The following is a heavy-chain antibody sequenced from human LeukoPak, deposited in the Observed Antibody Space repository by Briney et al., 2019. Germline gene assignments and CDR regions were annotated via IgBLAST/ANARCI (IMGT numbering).Heavy chain of an antibody. J-gene: IGHJ4*02. CDR2: ISSSGSTI. CDR1: GFTFSSYE. D-gene: IGHD3-10*01. V-gene: IGHV3-48*03. CDR3: AFYGSGSYFGY. Sequence: PGGSLRLSCAASGFTFSSYEMNWVRQAPGKGLEWVLYISSSGSTIYYADSVKGRFTISRDNAKNSLYLQMNSLRAEDTAVYYCAFYGSGSYFGYWGQGTLVTVSS.